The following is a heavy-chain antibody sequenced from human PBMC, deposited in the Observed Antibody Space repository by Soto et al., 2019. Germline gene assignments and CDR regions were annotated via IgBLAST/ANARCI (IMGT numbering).Heavy chain of an antibody. CDR3: ARHPCSGGSCYKYYYYYYMDV. J-gene: IGHJ6*03. Sequence: SETLSLTCTVSGGSISSSSYYWGWIRQPPGKGLEWIGSIYYSGSTYYNPSLKSRVTISVDTSKNQFSLRLSSVTAADTAVYYCARHPCSGGSCYKYYYYYYMDVWGKGTTVTVSS. CDR1: GGSISSSSYY. D-gene: IGHD2-15*01. CDR2: IYYSGST. V-gene: IGHV4-39*01.